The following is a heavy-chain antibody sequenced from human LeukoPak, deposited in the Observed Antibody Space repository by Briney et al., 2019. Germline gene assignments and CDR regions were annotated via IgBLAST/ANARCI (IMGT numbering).Heavy chain of an antibody. J-gene: IGHJ4*02. CDR2: ISNSGSTI. CDR1: GFTFSSYE. Sequence: PGGSLRLSCAASGFTFSSYEMNWVRQAPGKGLEWVSYISNSGSTIYYADSVKGRFTISRDNAKNPLYLQMNSLRAEDTAVYYCARFNHEGYWGQGTLVTVSS. CDR3: ARFNHEGY. D-gene: IGHD1-14*01. V-gene: IGHV3-48*03.